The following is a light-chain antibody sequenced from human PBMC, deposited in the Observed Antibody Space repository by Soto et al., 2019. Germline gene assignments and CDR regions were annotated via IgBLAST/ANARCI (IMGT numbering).Light chain of an antibody. CDR1: SSDVGGYNL. CDR2: GDS. V-gene: IGLV2-23*01. J-gene: IGLJ1*01. CDR3: CSYAGSSFV. Sequence: QSALTQPASVSVSPGQSITISCSGTSSDVGGYNLVSWYQQHPGKAPKLIIFGDSERPSGVSNRFSGSKSASTASLTISGVQAEDEADYHCCSYAGSSFVFGSGTKVTDL.